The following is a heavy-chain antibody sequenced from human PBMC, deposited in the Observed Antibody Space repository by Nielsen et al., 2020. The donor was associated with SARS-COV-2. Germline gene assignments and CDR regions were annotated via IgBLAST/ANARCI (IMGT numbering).Heavy chain of an antibody. CDR1: GDYY. CDR2: ISWNSGSI. V-gene: IGHV3-9*01. CDR3: AKDPLPDRCYFDY. Sequence: GDYYWSWIRQPPGKGLAWVSGISWNSGSIGYADSVKGRFTISRDNAKNSLYLQMNSLRAEDTALYYCAKDPLPDRCYFDYWGQGTLVTVSS. J-gene: IGHJ4*02. D-gene: IGHD1-14*01.